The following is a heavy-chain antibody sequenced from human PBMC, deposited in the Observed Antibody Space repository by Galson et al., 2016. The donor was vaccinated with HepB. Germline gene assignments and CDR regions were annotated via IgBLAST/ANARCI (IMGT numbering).Heavy chain of an antibody. D-gene: IGHD3-10*01. CDR3: TSGLVRGVISF. J-gene: IGHJ4*02. Sequence: TLSLTCSVSGGSISSGGYYWSWIRQHPGKVLEWIGYIFYSGSSYYNPSLKSRVTISVDTSKNQFSLKLSSVTAADTAVYHCTSGLVRGVISFWGQGFLVSVSS. V-gene: IGHV4-31*03. CDR1: GGSISSGGYY. CDR2: IFYSGSS.